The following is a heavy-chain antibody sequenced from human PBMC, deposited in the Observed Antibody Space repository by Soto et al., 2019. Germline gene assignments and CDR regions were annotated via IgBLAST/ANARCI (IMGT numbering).Heavy chain of an antibody. J-gene: IGHJ6*02. V-gene: IGHV4-61*01. D-gene: IGHD4-4*01. CDR3: ARTYCTTTARQAHGNDV. CDR1: GGSVSSGSYY. Sequence: SETLSLTCTVSGGSVSSGSYYWTWIRQPPGKGLEWLGYIYYSGTTNYNPPLKSRITISVDTSGNQFSLKLGSVTAADTAVYFCARTYCTTTARQAHGNDVWGQGTTGTVSS. CDR2: IYYSGTT.